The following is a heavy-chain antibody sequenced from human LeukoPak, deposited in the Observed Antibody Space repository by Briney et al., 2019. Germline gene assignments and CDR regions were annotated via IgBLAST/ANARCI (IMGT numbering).Heavy chain of an antibody. CDR3: AKPPRGGGDCYPPTG. D-gene: IGHD2-21*02. Sequence: GGSLRLSCAASGLSFSSYAMNWVRQAPGKGLEWVSAISGSGGSTYYADSVKGRFTISRDNSKNTLYLQMNSLRAEDMAVYYCAKPPRGGGDCYPPTGWGQGTLVTVSS. J-gene: IGHJ4*02. CDR2: ISGSGGST. V-gene: IGHV3-23*01. CDR1: GLSFSSYA.